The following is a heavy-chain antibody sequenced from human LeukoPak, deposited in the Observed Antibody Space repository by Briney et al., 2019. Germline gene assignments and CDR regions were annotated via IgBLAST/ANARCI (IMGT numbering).Heavy chain of an antibody. Sequence: ASVKVSCKASGYTFTSCYMHWVRQAPGQGLEGMGIINPSGGSTSYEQKFPGRVTMTRDTSTSTVYMELSSLRSEDTAVYYCARDFRPLETYYYDSSGYYYRDYWGQGTLVTVSS. D-gene: IGHD3-22*01. V-gene: IGHV1-46*01. CDR2: INPSGGST. CDR1: GYTFTSCY. J-gene: IGHJ4*02. CDR3: ARDFRPLETYYYDSSGYYYRDY.